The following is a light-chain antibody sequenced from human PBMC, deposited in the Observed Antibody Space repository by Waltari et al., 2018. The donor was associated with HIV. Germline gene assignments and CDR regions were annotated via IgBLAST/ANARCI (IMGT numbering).Light chain of an antibody. J-gene: IGKJ3*01. V-gene: IGKV3-20*01. CDR3: HQYGDSSLMT. Sequence: ILLMQSPDSLSLSPGETATLSCRASQAVNNDYLAWYQQRPGQAPRLLMYRASTRAAAIPDRFSGGGSGTDFTLTISSLEPDDFAVYYCHQYGDSSLMTFGPGTTVDL. CDR2: RAS. CDR1: QAVNNDY.